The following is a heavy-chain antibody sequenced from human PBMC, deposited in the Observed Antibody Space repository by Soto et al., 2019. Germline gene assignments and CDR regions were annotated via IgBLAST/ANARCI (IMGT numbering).Heavy chain of an antibody. CDR1: GFTFGDYA. Sequence: GGSLRLSSAASGFTFGDYAMSWFRQAPGKWLEWVGFIRSKAYGGTTEYAASVKGRFTISRDDSKSIAYLQMNSLKTEDTAVYYCTREKDPKGAFYYGMDVWGQGTTVTVSS. CDR3: TREKDPKGAFYYGMDV. CDR2: IRSKAYGGTT. J-gene: IGHJ6*02. V-gene: IGHV3-49*03.